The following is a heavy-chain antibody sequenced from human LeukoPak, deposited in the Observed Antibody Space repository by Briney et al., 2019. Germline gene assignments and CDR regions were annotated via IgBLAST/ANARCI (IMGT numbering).Heavy chain of an antibody. CDR1: GFTFSSYA. D-gene: IGHD1-26*01. CDR3: AKGGGGSYHLQIGDLYFDY. J-gene: IGHJ4*02. CDR2: ISYVGNNQ. Sequence: GGSLRLSCAASGFTFSSYAMHWVRQAPGKGLEWVAVISYVGNNQYYADSVKGRFTISRDNSKNTLYLQMNSLRAEDTAVYYCAKGGGGSYHLQIGDLYFDYWGQGTLVTVSS. V-gene: IGHV3-30-3*01.